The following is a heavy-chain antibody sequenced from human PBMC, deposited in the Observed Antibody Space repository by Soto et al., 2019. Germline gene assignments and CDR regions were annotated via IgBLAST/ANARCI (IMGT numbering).Heavy chain of an antibody. V-gene: IGHV4-59*01. Sequence: SETLSLTCTVSGGSISSYCWSWIRQPPGKGLEWIGYIYYSGSTNYNPSLKSRVTISVDTSKNQFSLKLSSVTAADTAVYYCARVWGYAFDYWGQGTLVTVSS. D-gene: IGHD3-16*01. CDR1: GGSISSYC. J-gene: IGHJ4*02. CDR3: ARVWGYAFDY. CDR2: IYYSGST.